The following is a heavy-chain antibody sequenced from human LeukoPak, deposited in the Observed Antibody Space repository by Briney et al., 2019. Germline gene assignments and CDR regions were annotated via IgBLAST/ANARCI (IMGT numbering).Heavy chain of an antibody. V-gene: IGHV4-4*02. D-gene: IGHD4-23*01. CDR3: ARVGPGRFGGNSG. CDR1: GGSISSSNW. J-gene: IGHJ1*01. CDR2: IYHSGST. Sequence: SETLSLTCAVSGGSISSSNWWSWVRQPPGKGLEWIGEIYHSGSTNYNPSLKSRVTISVDTSKNQFSLKLSSVTAADTAVYYCARVGPGRFGGNSGWGQGTLVTVSS.